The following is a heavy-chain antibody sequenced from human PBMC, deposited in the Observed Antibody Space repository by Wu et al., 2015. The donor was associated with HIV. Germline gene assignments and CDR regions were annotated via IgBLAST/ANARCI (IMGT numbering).Heavy chain of an antibody. CDR2: IIPLFGTR. V-gene: IGHV1-69*05. CDR1: GNTFNA. Sequence: QVQLVQSGAEVKKPGSSVKISCKASGNTFNAINWVRQAPGQGLEWMGGIIPLFGTRDYAQVFQGRVTITTDESTGTAYMTLTSLTSEDTAVYYCATPRSPGFSSAWPTYFDYWGQGTLVTVSS. D-gene: IGHD6-19*01. J-gene: IGHJ4*02. CDR3: ATPRSPGFSSAWPTYFDY.